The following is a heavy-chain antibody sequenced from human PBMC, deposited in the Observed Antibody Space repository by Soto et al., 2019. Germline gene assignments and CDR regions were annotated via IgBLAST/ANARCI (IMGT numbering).Heavy chain of an antibody. V-gene: IGHV3-33*01. CDR1: GFTFSSYG. J-gene: IGHJ4*02. D-gene: IGHD3-3*01. CDR2: IWYDGSNK. CDR3: ARALAPTNKIFDY. Sequence: QVQLVESGGGVVQPGRSLRLSCAASGFTFSSYGMHWVRQAPGKGLEWVAVIWYDGSNKYYADSVKGRFTISRDNSKNTLYLQMNSLSAEDTAVYYCARALAPTNKIFDYWGQGTLVTVSS.